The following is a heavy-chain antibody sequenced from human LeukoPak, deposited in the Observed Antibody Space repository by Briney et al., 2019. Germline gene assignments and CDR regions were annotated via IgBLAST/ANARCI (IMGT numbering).Heavy chain of an antibody. CDR2: VNPDNGNT. Sequence: GASVKVSCKASGYSFTNRDMHWVRQAPGQRLEWMGCVNPDNGNTKYSQEFQGRVTMTRDTSISTAYMELSRLRSDDTAVYYCARDYYYDSSGYYMPDYWGQGTLVTVSS. CDR1: GYSFTNRD. D-gene: IGHD3-22*01. J-gene: IGHJ4*02. CDR3: ARDYYYDSSGYYMPDY. V-gene: IGHV1-2*02.